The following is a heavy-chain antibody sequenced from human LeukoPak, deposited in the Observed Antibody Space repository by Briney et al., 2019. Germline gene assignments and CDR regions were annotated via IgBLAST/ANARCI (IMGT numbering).Heavy chain of an antibody. CDR1: GGSISSSSYY. Sequence: KASETLSLTCTVSGGSISSSSYYWGWIRQPPGKGLEWIGSIYYSGSTYYNPSLKSRGTISVDTSKNQFSLKLSSVTAADTAVYYCATAWHYYDSSSSFDYWGQGTLVTVSS. D-gene: IGHD3-22*01. V-gene: IGHV4-39*01. J-gene: IGHJ4*02. CDR3: ATAWHYYDSSSSFDY. CDR2: IYYSGST.